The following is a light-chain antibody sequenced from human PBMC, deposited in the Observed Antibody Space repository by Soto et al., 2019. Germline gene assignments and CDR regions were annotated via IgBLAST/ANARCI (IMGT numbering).Light chain of an antibody. CDR2: GAS. CDR3: QQYGSSGT. Sequence: IGFTQSPGTLSLSAGERATLSCRASQSVSNNYLAWYQQKPGQAPRLLIYGASNRATGIPDRFSGSGSGTDFTLTISRLEPEDFAVYYCQQYGSSGTFGQGTKVDIK. V-gene: IGKV3-20*01. CDR1: QSVSNNY. J-gene: IGKJ1*01.